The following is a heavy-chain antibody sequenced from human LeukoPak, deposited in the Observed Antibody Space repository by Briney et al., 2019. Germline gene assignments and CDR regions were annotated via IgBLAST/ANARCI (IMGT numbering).Heavy chain of an antibody. D-gene: IGHD3-22*01. J-gene: IGHJ5*02. Sequence: GGSLRLSCAASGFTFSSYSMNWVRQAPGKGLEWVGRIRSNSDGGTIDYAAPVKGRFTLSRDDSKTTLYLQMNSLQTEDTAVYYCATDFYDSTWGQGTLVTVSS. CDR1: GFTFSSYS. CDR3: ATDFYDST. CDR2: IRSNSDGGTI. V-gene: IGHV3-15*07.